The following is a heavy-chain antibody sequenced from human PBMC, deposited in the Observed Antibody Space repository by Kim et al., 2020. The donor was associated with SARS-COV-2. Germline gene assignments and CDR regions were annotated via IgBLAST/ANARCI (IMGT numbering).Heavy chain of an antibody. D-gene: IGHD3-3*01. Sequence: SETLSLTCTVSGGSISSGGYYWSWIRQHPGKGLEWIGYIYYSGSTYYNPSLKSRVTISVDTPKNQFSLKLSSVTAADTAVYYCARAGTIFGVVIAHFDYWGQGTLVTVSS. CDR3: ARAGTIFGVVIAHFDY. J-gene: IGHJ4*02. CDR1: GGSISSGGYY. CDR2: IYYSGST. V-gene: IGHV4-31*03.